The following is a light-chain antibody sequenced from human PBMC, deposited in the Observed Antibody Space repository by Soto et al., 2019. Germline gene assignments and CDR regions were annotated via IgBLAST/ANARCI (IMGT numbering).Light chain of an antibody. CDR2: SNN. CDR1: SSNIGSNT. V-gene: IGLV1-44*01. CDR3: AAWDDSLSGVV. Sequence: QPVLTQPPSASGTPGQRVTISCSGSSSNIGSNTVTWYQQLPGTAPKLLIYSNNQRPSGVPDRFSGSKSGTSASLAISGLQSVDEADYYCAAWDDSLSGVVFGGGTKLTVL. J-gene: IGLJ2*01.